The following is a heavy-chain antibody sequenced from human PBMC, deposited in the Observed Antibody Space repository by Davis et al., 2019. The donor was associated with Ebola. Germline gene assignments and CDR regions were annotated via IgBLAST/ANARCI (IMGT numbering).Heavy chain of an antibody. CDR2: IYYSGST. CDR1: GGSISSYY. CDR3: ARVGYYYDSSGYHAGGMDV. V-gene: IGHV4-59*01. Sequence: MPGGSLRLSCTVSGGSISSYYWSWIRQPPGKGLEWIGYIYYSGSTNYNPSLKSRVTISVDTSKNQFSLKLSSVTAADTAVYYCARVGYYYDSSGYHAGGMDVWGKGTTVTVSS. D-gene: IGHD3-22*01. J-gene: IGHJ6*04.